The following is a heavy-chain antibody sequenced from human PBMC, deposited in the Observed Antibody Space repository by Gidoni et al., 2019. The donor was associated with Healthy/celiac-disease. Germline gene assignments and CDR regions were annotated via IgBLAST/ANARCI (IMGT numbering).Heavy chain of an antibody. CDR3: ARGVGRITIFGVVTYGMDV. CDR2: IYSRGST. D-gene: IGHD3-3*01. J-gene: IGHJ6*02. CDR1: GGSVSSGSYY. V-gene: IGHV4-61*01. Sequence: QVQLQESGPGLVKPAENLSITCTVSGGSVSSGSYYWSWIRQPPGKGLEWIGYIYSRGSTHYNPSLKSRVPISVDTSKNQFSLKLSSVTAADTAVYYCARGVGRITIFGVVTYGMDVWGQGTTVTVSS.